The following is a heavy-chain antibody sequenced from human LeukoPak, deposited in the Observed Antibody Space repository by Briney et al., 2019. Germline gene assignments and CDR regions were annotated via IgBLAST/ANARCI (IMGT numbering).Heavy chain of an antibody. J-gene: IGHJ4*02. CDR1: GGSIRSSSYY. V-gene: IGHV4-39*07. CDR3: ARDSSYGSGSYEQNQSFDY. CDR2: IYYSVST. D-gene: IGHD3-10*01. Sequence: SGTLSLTRTVSGGSIRSSSYYSGWVRQPPGKGLEWIGCIYYSVSTYYNPSLKARSTISVDTSKNQCSLKRSSVTAADTAVYYCARDSSYGSGSYEQNQSFDYWGQGTLVTVSS.